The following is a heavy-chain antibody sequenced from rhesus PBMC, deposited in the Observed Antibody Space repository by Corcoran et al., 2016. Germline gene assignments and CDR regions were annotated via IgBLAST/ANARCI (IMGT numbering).Heavy chain of an antibody. CDR2: IRSKYNNYAT. CDR3: TTVGFDY. J-gene: IGHJ4*01. V-gene: IGHV3-186*02. D-gene: IGHD5-24*01. Sequence: EVQLVESGGGLVQPGGSLRLSCAASGFTFSDSAMCWVLPASGKGLEWVGYIRSKYNNYATEYAASVKGRFTISRDDSKNTLYLQMSSLKTEDTAVYYCTTVGFDYWGQGVLVTVSS. CDR1: GFTFSDSA.